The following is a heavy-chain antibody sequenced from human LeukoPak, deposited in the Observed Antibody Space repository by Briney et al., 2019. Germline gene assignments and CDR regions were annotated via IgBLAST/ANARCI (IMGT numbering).Heavy chain of an antibody. CDR2: FDPEDGET. CDR1: GYTLTELS. J-gene: IGHJ4*02. V-gene: IGHV1-24*01. CDR3: ATAGERRLLWFGELLLY. D-gene: IGHD3-10*01. Sequence: ASVKVSRKVSGYTLTELSMHWVRQAPGKGLEWMGGFDPEDGETIYAQKFQGRVTMTEDTSTDTAYMELSSLRSEDTAVYYCATAGERRLLWFGELLLYWGQGTLVTVSS.